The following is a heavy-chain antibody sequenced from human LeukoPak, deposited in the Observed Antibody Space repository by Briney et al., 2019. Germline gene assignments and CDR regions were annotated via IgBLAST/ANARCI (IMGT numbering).Heavy chain of an antibody. Sequence: ASVKVSCKASGYTFTSYYMHWVRQAPGQGLGWMGIINPSGGSTGYAQKFQGRVTMTRDTSTSTVYMELSSLSSEDTAVYYCARGGRERYSSGWTDAFDIWGQGTMVTVSS. CDR2: INPSGGST. V-gene: IGHV1-46*01. CDR3: ARGGRERYSSGWTDAFDI. CDR1: GYTFTSYY. D-gene: IGHD6-19*01. J-gene: IGHJ3*02.